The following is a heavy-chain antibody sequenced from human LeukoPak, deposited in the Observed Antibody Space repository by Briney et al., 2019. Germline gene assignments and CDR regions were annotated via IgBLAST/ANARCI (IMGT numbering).Heavy chain of an antibody. CDR2: SYYSGST. CDR1: GVSISSYY. D-gene: IGHD3-22*01. V-gene: IGHV4-59*01. Sequence: SETLSLTCTVSGVSISSYYWSWIRQPPGKGLEWIGYSYYSGSTNYNPSLKSRVTISVDTSKNQFSLKLSSVTAADTAVYYCARDVYKYDSSGSRAFDIWGQGTTVTISS. CDR3: ARDVYKYDSSGSRAFDI. J-gene: IGHJ3*02.